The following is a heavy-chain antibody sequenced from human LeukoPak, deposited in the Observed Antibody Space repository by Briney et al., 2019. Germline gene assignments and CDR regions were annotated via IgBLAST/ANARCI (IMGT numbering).Heavy chain of an antibody. CDR1: GGSISSSSYY. Sequence: PSETLSLTCTVSGGSISSSSYYWGWIRQPPGKGLEWIGSIYYSGSTYYNPSLKSRVTISVDTSKNQFSLKLSSVTAADTAVYYCARWRRGYSYGYGDYYFDYWGQGTLVTVSS. D-gene: IGHD5-18*01. J-gene: IGHJ4*02. V-gene: IGHV4-39*01. CDR2: IYYSGST. CDR3: ARWRRGYSYGYGDYYFDY.